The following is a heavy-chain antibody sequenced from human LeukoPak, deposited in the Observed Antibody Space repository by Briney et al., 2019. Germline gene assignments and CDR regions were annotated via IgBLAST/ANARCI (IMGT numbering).Heavy chain of an antibody. Sequence: GGSLRLSCAASGFTFSSYSMNWVRQAPGKGLEWVSYISSSSNTIYYADSVKGRFTISRDNAKNSLYLQMNSLRAEDTAVYYCARREWTLYYFDHWGQGTLVTVSS. V-gene: IGHV3-48*01. CDR1: GFTFSSYS. J-gene: IGHJ4*02. D-gene: IGHD3-3*01. CDR3: ARREWTLYYFDH. CDR2: ISSSSNTI.